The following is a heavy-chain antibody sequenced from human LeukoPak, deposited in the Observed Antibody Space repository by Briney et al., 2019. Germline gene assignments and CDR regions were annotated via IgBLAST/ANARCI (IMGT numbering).Heavy chain of an antibody. Sequence: GGSLRLSCAASGFTFSDYYMTWIRQAPGKGLEWVSSISSSSSYIYYADSVKGRFTISRDNAKNSLYLQMNSLRAEDTADCARLYDGSAYHADHFDYWGQGTLVIVSS. CDR2: ISSSSSYI. CDR1: GFTFSDYY. D-gene: IGHD3-22*01. V-gene: IGHV3-11*06. J-gene: IGHJ4*02. CDR3: LYDGSAYHADHFDY.